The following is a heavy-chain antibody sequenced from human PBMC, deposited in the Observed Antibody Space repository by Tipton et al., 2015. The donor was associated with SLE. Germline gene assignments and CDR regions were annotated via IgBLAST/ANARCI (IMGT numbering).Heavy chain of an antibody. CDR2: ISSSSSYI. J-gene: IGHJ5*02. Sequence: GSLRLSCAASGFTFSSYSMSWVRQAPGKGLEWVSSISSSSSYIYHADSVKGRFTISRDNAKNSLYLQMNSLRVEDTAVYYCARDWNNSWDPWGQGTLVTVAS. V-gene: IGHV3-21*01. D-gene: IGHD1/OR15-1a*01. CDR3: ARDWNNSWDP. CDR1: GFTFSSYS.